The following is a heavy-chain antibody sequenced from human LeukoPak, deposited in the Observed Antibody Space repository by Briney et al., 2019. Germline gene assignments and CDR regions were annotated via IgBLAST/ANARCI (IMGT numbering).Heavy chain of an antibody. V-gene: IGHV4-39*02. CDR2: ICYSWST. J-gene: IGHJ4*02. D-gene: IGHD6-6*01. CDR3: PRELVHLPDY. CDR1: GGSIISSSYY. Sequence: SGALSLTCIVSGGSIISSSYYEGGLREPPEEGREWLGSICYSWSTYYNRSLKRRVTISGDTSKNQFSLKMSSVTAGATAVYYRPRELVHLPDYWGPGTLVTVSS.